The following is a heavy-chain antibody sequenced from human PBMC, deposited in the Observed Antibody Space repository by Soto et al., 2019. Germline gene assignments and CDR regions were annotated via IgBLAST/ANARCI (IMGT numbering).Heavy chain of an antibody. CDR1: GGSISSYY. CDR3: ARLGFGELDFDY. CDR2: IYYSGST. J-gene: IGHJ4*02. V-gene: IGHV4-59*08. D-gene: IGHD3-10*01. Sequence: SETLSLTCTVSGGSISSYYWSWIRQPPGKGLEWIGYIYYSGSTNYNPSLKSRVTISVDTSKNQFSLKLSSVTAADTAVYYCARLGFGELDFDYWGQGTLVTVS.